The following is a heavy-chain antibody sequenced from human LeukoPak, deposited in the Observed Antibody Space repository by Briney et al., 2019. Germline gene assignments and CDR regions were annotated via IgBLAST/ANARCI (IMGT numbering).Heavy chain of an antibody. CDR3: ARDSPVDTAMVRGFADNDSFDY. CDR2: ISYDGSNK. V-gene: IGHV3-30-3*01. J-gene: IGHJ4*02. D-gene: IGHD5-18*01. CDR1: GFTFSSYA. Sequence: GGSLRLSCAASGFTFSSYAMHWVRQAPGKGLEWVAVISYDGSNKYYADSVKGRFTISRDNSKNTLYLQMNSLRAGDTAVYYCARDSPVDTAMVRGFADNDSFDYWGQGTLVTVSS.